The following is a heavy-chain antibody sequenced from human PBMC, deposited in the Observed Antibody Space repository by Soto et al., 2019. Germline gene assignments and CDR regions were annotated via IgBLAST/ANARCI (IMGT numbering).Heavy chain of an antibody. J-gene: IGHJ4*02. CDR3: AHRVLRTVFGLVTTTAIYFDF. D-gene: IGHD3-3*01. V-gene: IGHV2-5*02. Sequence: QITLNESGPTVVRPTETLTLTCRFSGFSLTTSGVGVGWIRQSPGKAPERLALLYLDDDKRYSASLKSRLTITKDTSKNQVVLTVSDLDPTDTATYYCAHRVLRTVFGLVTTTAIYFDFWGQGTPVAVSS. CDR1: GFSLTTSGVG. CDR2: LYLDDDK.